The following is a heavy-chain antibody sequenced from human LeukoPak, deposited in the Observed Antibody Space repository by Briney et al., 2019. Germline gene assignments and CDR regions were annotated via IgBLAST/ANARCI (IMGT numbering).Heavy chain of an antibody. V-gene: IGHV3-21*04. CDR2: ISTSSSYI. Sequence: GGSLRLSCAASGFTFSTYSMNWVRQAPGKGLEWVSYISTSSSYIHYADSVNGRFTISRDNAKKSLFLQMNSLRAEDTALYYCAKAHVPTMIRGVVSSDWGQGTLVTVSS. D-gene: IGHD3-10*01. CDR3: AKAHVPTMIRGVVSSD. CDR1: GFTFSTYS. J-gene: IGHJ4*02.